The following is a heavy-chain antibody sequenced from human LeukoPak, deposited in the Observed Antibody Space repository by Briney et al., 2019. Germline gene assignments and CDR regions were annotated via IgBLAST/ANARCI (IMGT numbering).Heavy chain of an antibody. J-gene: IGHJ4*02. D-gene: IGHD3-16*02. CDR2: IYYSGST. CDR3: ARVGPIWGSYRYLDY. V-gene: IGHV4-39*07. CDR1: GGSISSSSYY. Sequence: SETLSLTCTVSGGSISSSSYYWGWIRQPPGKGLEWIGSIYYSGSTYYNPSLKSRVTISVDTSKNQFSLKLSSVTAADTAVYYCARVGPIWGSYRYLDYWGQGTLVTVSS.